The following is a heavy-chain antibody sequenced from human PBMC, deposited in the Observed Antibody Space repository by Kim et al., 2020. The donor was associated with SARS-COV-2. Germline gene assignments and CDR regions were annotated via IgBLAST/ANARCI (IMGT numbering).Heavy chain of an antibody. Sequence: SETLSLTCTVSGGSISSSSYYWGWIRQPPGKGLEWIGGIYYSGSTYYNPSLKSRVTISVDTSKNQFSLKLSSVTAADTAVYYCARRGGGWLQFISYFDYWGQGTLVTVSS. CDR2: IYYSGST. V-gene: IGHV4-39*01. CDR1: GGSISSSSYY. CDR3: ARRGGGWLQFISYFDY. J-gene: IGHJ4*02. D-gene: IGHD2-8*02.